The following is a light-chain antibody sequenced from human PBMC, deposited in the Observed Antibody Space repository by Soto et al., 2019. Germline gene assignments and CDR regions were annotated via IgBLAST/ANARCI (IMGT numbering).Light chain of an antibody. CDR3: QSYDSSILV. J-gene: IGLJ3*02. Sequence: NFMLTQPHSVSESPGKTVTISCTRCSGSIGSNFVQWYQQRPGSAPTTVIYEDHQRPSGVPDRFSGSIDSSSNSASLTISGLKTEDEADYYCQSYDSSILVFGGGTKLTVL. V-gene: IGLV6-57*03. CDR2: EDH. CDR1: SGSIGSNF.